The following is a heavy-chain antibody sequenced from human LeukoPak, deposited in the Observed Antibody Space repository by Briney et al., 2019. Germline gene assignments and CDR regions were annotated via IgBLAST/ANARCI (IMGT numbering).Heavy chain of an antibody. CDR2: ISGSGGST. CDR1: GFTFSSYA. V-gene: IGHV3-23*01. Sequence: GGSLRLSCAASGFTFSSYAMSWVRQGPGKGLEWVSLISGSGGSTYYADSVKGRFTISRDTSKNTLYLQMNSLRADATAVYYCAKGLYASSRSSLREYFPPWGQGTLVTVSS. CDR3: AKGLYASSRSSLREYFPP. D-gene: IGHD2/OR15-2a*01. J-gene: IGHJ1*01.